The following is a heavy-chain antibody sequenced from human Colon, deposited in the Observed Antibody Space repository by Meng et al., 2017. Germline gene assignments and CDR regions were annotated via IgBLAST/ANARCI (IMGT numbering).Heavy chain of an antibody. J-gene: IGHJ6*02. Sequence: ASVKVSCKASGYAFIGAYYMHWVRQAPGQGLEWMGRINPNDGDTIYAQKFQGRVTMTRDTSIRTTYMELSSLTSDDTAVYYCARAACGGDSYPPNYYYYGMDVWGQGTTVTVSS. D-gene: IGHD2-21*02. V-gene: IGHV1-2*06. CDR3: ARAACGGDSYPPNYYYYGMDV. CDR1: GYAFIGAYY. CDR2: INPNDGDT.